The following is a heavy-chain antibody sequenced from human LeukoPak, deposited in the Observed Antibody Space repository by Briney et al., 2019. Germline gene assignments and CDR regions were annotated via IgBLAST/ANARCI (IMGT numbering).Heavy chain of an antibody. J-gene: IGHJ4*02. CDR1: GFTFSNYG. Sequence: PGGSLRLSCAASGFTFSNYGMHWVRQAPGKGLEWVAFIRYDGNNKYYADSVKGRFTISRDNSKNTLFLQMNSLRAEDTAVYYCARANYDILTGYPYSFSAYFDYWGLGTLVTVSS. V-gene: IGHV3-30*02. CDR3: ARANYDILTGYPYSFSAYFDY. D-gene: IGHD3-9*01. CDR2: IRYDGNNK.